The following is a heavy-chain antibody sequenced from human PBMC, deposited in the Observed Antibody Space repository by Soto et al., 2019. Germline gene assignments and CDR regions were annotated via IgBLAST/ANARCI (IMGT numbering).Heavy chain of an antibody. CDR2: ISYGGGTT. Sequence: GGSLRLSCAASEFTFSNYAMSWVRQAPGRGLEWVSAISYGGGTTYYADSVKGRFTISRDNSKNTLYLQMNSLRAEDTAVYYCARSRITMIVGSFDYWGQGTLVTVSS. CDR3: ARSRITMIVGSFDY. CDR1: EFTFSNYA. D-gene: IGHD3-22*01. V-gene: IGHV3-23*01. J-gene: IGHJ4*02.